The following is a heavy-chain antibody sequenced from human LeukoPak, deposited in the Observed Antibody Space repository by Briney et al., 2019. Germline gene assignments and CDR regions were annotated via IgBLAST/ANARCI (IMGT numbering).Heavy chain of an antibody. Sequence: GGSLRLSCAASGLTFSSYNMNWVRQAPGKGLEWVSVIYSGGSTYYADSVKGRFTISRDNAKNSLYLQMNSLRAEDTAVYYCARESRGYDILTGKYHRGYYSYYMDVWGKGTTVTVSS. CDR2: IYSGGST. J-gene: IGHJ6*03. D-gene: IGHD3-9*01. CDR1: GLTFSSYN. V-gene: IGHV3-66*01. CDR3: ARESRGYDILTGKYHRGYYSYYMDV.